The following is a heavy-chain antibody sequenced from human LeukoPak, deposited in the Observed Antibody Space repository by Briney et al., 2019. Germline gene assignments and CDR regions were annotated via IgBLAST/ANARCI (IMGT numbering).Heavy chain of an antibody. CDR2: IRSKANSYAT. V-gene: IGHV3-73*01. CDR1: GFTFSGSA. D-gene: IGHD3-22*01. J-gene: IGHJ6*02. Sequence: GGSLRLSCAASGFTFSGSAMHWVRQASGKGLEWVGRIRSKANSYATAYAASVKGRFTISRDDSKNTAYLQMNSLKTEDTAVYYCTRHDYYDSSGYYDPYYYGMDVWGQGTTVTVSS. CDR3: TRHDYYDSSGYYDPYYYGMDV.